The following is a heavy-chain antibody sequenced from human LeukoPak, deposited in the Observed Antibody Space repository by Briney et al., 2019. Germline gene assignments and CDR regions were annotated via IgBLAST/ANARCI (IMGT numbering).Heavy chain of an antibody. CDR1: GFTFSDFA. CDR3: AKFYYDSSRGPGSPGSYYFDY. Sequence: GGSLRLSCAASGFTFSDFAMTWFRQAPGKGLEWVSGISGKDDGTTYYADSVKGRFTISRDNAKNTLYLQMNSLRAEDTAVYYCAKFYYDSSRGPGSPGSYYFDYWGQGTLVTVSS. D-gene: IGHD3-22*01. J-gene: IGHJ4*02. V-gene: IGHV3-23*01. CDR2: ISGKDDGTT.